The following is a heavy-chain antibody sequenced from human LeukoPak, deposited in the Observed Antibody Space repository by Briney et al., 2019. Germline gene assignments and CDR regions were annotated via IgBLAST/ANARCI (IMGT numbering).Heavy chain of an antibody. D-gene: IGHD4-17*01. J-gene: IGHJ1*01. V-gene: IGHV4-39*07. CDR2: IYYSGST. CDR1: GGSISSSSYY. Sequence: SETLSLTCTVSGGSISSSSYYWGWIRQPPGKGLEWIGSIYYSGSTYYNPSLKSRVTISVDTSKNQFSLKLSSVTAADTAVYYCARVAGDYGPGYFQHWGQGTLVTVSS. CDR3: ARVAGDYGPGYFQH.